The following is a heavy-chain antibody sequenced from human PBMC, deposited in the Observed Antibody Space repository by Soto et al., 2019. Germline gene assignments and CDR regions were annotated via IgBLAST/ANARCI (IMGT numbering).Heavy chain of an antibody. D-gene: IGHD2-15*01. CDR2: IFHTGTT. V-gene: IGHV4-4*02. Sequence: SETLSLTCGVSGDSIYRSYWWSWVRLPPGKGPEWIGEIFHTGTTNYNPSLKSRLTMSVDKSKKEISLKLDSVTAADTAVYFCARSARYGVVGDYWGQGTGVTVSP. J-gene: IGHJ4*02. CDR1: GDSIYRSYW. CDR3: ARSARYGVVGDY.